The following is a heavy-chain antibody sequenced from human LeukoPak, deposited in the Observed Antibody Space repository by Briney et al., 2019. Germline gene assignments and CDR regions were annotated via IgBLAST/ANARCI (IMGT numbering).Heavy chain of an antibody. CDR1: GYTFSNYD. Sequence: ASVKVSCKASGYTFSNYDIHWARQAPGQRFEWMGWINAGNGHTKYSQNFQGRVTITRDSSASTVYMELSSLTSEDTAVYYCARGIWSARTVDYYLDSWGQGTLVTVSS. V-gene: IGHV1-3*01. J-gene: IGHJ4*02. CDR3: ARGIWSARTVDYYLDS. CDR2: INAGNGHT. D-gene: IGHD2-21*01.